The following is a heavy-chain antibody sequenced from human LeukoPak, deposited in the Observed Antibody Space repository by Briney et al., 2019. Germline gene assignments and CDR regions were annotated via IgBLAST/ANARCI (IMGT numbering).Heavy chain of an antibody. D-gene: IGHD3-16*01. V-gene: IGHV4-34*01. CDR1: GGSFSGYY. CDR3: PRVSPAGITFGGPTIY. Sequence: SETLSLTCAVYGGSFSGYYWSWIRQPPGKGLEWIGEINHSGSTNYNPSLKSRVTISVDTSKNQFSLKLSSVTAADTAVYYCPRVSPAGITFGGPTIYWGQGTLVTVSS. J-gene: IGHJ4*02. CDR2: INHSGST.